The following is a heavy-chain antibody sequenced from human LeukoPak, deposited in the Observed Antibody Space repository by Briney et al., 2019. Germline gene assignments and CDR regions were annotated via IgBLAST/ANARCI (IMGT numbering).Heavy chain of an antibody. D-gene: IGHD6-13*01. V-gene: IGHV3-11*05. Sequence: GGSLRLSCAASGFTFSDYYMSWIRRAPGKGLEWVSYISSSSSYTNYADSVKGRFTISRDNAKNSLYLQMNSLRAEDTAVYYCARVNGYSSSDKTYYFDYWGQGTLVTVSS. CDR1: GFTFSDYY. CDR2: ISSSSSYT. J-gene: IGHJ4*02. CDR3: ARVNGYSSSDKTYYFDY.